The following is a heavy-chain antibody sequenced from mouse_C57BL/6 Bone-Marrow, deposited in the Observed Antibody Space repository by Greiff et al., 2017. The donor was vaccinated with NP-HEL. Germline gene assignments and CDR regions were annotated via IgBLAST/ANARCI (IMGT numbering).Heavy chain of an antibody. J-gene: IGHJ2*01. CDR1: GYTFTSYW. Sequence: QVQLQQPGAELVRPGTSVKLSYKASGYTFTSYWMHWVKQRPGQGLEWIGVIDPSDSYTNYNQKFKGKATLTVDTSSSTAYMQLSSLTSEDSAVYYCARKIDYWGQGTTLTVSS. CDR2: IDPSDSYT. V-gene: IGHV1-59*01. CDR3: ARKIDY.